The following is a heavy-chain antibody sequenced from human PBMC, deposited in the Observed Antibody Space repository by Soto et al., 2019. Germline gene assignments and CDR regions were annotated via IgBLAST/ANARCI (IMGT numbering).Heavy chain of an antibody. J-gene: IGHJ6*02. CDR3: ASWSNWNPLYYDGLDV. V-gene: IGHV1-69*06. CDR1: GGAFNNYA. CDR2: IIPLHNTS. Sequence: QVQLMQSGAEVKTHGSSVKVSCKVSGGAFNNYALNWVRHVPGQGLEWLGGIIPLHNTSNYSLKFLGRVTVTADISSTTVYMELNSLTSDDTATYYCASWSNWNPLYYDGLDVWGQGTTVTVSS. D-gene: IGHD1-20*01.